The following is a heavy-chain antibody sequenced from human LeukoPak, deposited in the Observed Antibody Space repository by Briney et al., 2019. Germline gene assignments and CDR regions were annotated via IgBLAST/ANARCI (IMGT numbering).Heavy chain of an antibody. D-gene: IGHD3-22*01. CDR1: GFTFSSYA. V-gene: IGHV3-23*01. CDR3: AKVTNYYDSSGQIDY. Sequence: GGSLRLSCAASGFTFSSYAMSWVRQAPGKSLEWVSGISGSGGSTYYADSVKGRFTISRDNSKNTLYLQMNSLRAEDTAVYYCAKVTNYYDSSGQIDYWGQGTLVTVSS. J-gene: IGHJ4*02. CDR2: ISGSGGST.